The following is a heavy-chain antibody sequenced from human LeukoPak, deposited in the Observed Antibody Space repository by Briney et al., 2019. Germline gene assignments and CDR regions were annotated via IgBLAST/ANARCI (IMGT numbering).Heavy chain of an antibody. Sequence: PGGSLRLSCAASGFTVSSNYMSWVRQALGKGLEWVSVIYSGGSTYYADSVKGRFTISRDNSRNTVYLQMNSLSAEDTAVYYGATRPGMGINYFDLWGRGTLVTVSS. CDR2: IYSGGST. CDR1: GFTVSSNY. J-gene: IGHJ2*01. D-gene: IGHD1-1*01. V-gene: IGHV3-53*01. CDR3: ATRPGMGINYFDL.